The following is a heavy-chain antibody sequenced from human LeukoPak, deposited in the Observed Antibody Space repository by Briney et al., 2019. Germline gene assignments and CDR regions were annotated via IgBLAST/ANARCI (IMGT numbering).Heavy chain of an antibody. CDR3: ARALYDILTGSGPPGY. CDR1: GYTFPGYY. V-gene: IGHV1-2*02. D-gene: IGHD3-9*01. Sequence: VASVKVSCKASGYTFPGYYMHWVRQAPGQGLEWMGWINPNSGGTNYAQKFQGRVTMTRDTSISTAYMELSRLKSDDTAVYYCARALYDILTGSGPPGYWGQGTLVTVSS. J-gene: IGHJ4*02. CDR2: INPNSGGT.